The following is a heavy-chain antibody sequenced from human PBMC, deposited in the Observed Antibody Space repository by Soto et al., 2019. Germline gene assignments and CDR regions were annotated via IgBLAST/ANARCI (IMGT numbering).Heavy chain of an antibody. J-gene: IGHJ6*02. CDR2: ISYDGSNK. V-gene: IGHV3-30*18. CDR3: AKDLTQDYDILTGSIYYYYGMDV. CDR1: GFTFSSYG. Sequence: GGSLRLSCAASGFTFSSYGMHWVRQAPGKGLEWVAVISYDGSNKYYADSVKGRFTISRDNSKNTLYLQMNSLRAEDTAVYYCAKDLTQDYDILTGSIYYYYGMDVWGQGTTVTVSS. D-gene: IGHD3-9*01.